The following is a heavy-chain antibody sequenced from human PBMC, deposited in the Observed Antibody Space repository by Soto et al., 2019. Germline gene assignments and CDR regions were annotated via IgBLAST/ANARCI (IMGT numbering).Heavy chain of an antibody. Sequence: QVQLQQWGAELLKPSETLSLTCAVYGGSFSGYYWSWIRQPPGKGLEWIGEINHSGSTNYNPSLKSLVTISVDTFKNQFSLKLSSVTAADTAVYYCARSTPYYFDYWGQGTLVTVSS. V-gene: IGHV4-34*01. CDR1: GGSFSGYY. CDR2: INHSGST. J-gene: IGHJ4*02. CDR3: ARSTPYYFDY.